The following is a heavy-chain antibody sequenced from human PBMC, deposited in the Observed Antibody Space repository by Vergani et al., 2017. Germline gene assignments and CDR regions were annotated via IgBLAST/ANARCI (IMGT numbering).Heavy chain of an antibody. CDR1: GFTFSDYY. Sequence: VQLVESGGGLVKPGGSLRLSCAASGFTFSDYYMSWIRQAPGKGLEWVGRIRSKANSYATAYAASVKGRFTISRDDSKNTAYLQMNSLKTEDTAVYYCTSGLRFLEWLLNYWGQGTLVTVSS. J-gene: IGHJ4*02. V-gene: IGHV3-73*01. D-gene: IGHD3-3*01. CDR3: TSGLRFLEWLLNY. CDR2: IRSKANSYAT.